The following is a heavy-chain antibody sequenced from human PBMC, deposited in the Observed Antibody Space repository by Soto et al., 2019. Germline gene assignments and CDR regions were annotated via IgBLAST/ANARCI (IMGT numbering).Heavy chain of an antibody. CDR3: ARVFSDSSSFFDP. V-gene: IGHV4-31*03. CDR1: GGSISSGGYY. D-gene: IGHD6-13*01. Sequence: QVQLQESGPGLVKPSQTLSLTCTVSGGSISSGGYYWSWIRQHPGKGLECIGYIHYSGSTYYNPSLTSRVTISVDTSKNQFSLKLSSVTAAVTAVYYCARVFSDSSSFFDPWGQGTLVTVSS. CDR2: IHYSGST. J-gene: IGHJ5*02.